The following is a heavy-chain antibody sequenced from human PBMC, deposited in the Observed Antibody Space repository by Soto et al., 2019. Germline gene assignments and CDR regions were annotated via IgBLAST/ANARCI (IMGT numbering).Heavy chain of an antibody. CDR3: VHRRIAMTQNWFDP. Sequence: QITLKESGPTLVKPTQTLTLTCTFSGFSLSASGVGVGWIRQPPGKALEWLALIYWDDDKRYSPSLKSRLTTTKDTSKKQVVLTMTNMDPADTATYYCVHRRIAMTQNWFDPWGQGTLVTVSS. CDR1: GFSLSASGVG. J-gene: IGHJ5*02. CDR2: IYWDDDK. V-gene: IGHV2-5*02. D-gene: IGHD6-13*01.